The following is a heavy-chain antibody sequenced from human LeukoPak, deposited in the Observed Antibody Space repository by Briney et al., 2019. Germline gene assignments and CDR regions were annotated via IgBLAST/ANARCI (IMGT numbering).Heavy chain of an antibody. CDR3: AKDQGITGTYTYFDY. Sequence: PGDSLRLSCAASGFTFSRSGMHWVRQAPGKGLEWVGVIWYGGSNKDYADSVKGRFTISRDNSKNTLYLQMNSRRAEDTAVYYCAKDQGITGTYTYFDYWGQGTLVTVSS. CDR2: IWYGGSNK. D-gene: IGHD1-20*01. V-gene: IGHV3-30*02. CDR1: GFTFSRSG. J-gene: IGHJ4*02.